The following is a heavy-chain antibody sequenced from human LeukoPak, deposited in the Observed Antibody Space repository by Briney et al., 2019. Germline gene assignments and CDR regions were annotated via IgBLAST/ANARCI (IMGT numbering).Heavy chain of an antibody. CDR3: ARGHDYYYSGRQSWFDP. Sequence: SETLSLTCAVYGGSFSGYYWSWIRQPPGKGLEWIGEINHSGSTNYNPSLKSRVTISVDTSKNQFSLKLSSVTAADTAFYYCARGHDYYYSGRQSWFDPWGQGTLVTVSS. CDR1: GGSFSGYY. J-gene: IGHJ5*02. CDR2: INHSGST. D-gene: IGHD3-10*01. V-gene: IGHV4-34*01.